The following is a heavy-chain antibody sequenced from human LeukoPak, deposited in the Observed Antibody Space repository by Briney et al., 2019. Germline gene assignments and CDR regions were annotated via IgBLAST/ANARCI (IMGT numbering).Heavy chain of an antibody. J-gene: IGHJ4*02. D-gene: IGHD4-17*01. CDR3: AKEIWPTVTTPGHTYFDY. V-gene: IGHV3-23*01. CDR2: ISDRGDST. CDR1: GFSVTTYA. Sequence: GGSLRLSCAASGFSVTTYAMGWVRQAPGKGLEWVSVISDRGDSTHYADSVKGRFTISRDSSKNTLYLQMNSLRADDTALYYCAKEIWPTVTTPGHTYFDYWGQGTLVTVSS.